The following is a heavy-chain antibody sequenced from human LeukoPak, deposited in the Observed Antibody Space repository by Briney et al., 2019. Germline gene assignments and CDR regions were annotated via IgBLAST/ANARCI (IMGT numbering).Heavy chain of an antibody. CDR1: GGSISSYY. V-gene: IGHV4-59*01. CDR2: IYYSAPT. CDR3: ARFKRESDIVATRGYYYGMDV. J-gene: IGHJ6*02. D-gene: IGHD5-12*01. Sequence: SASLSLAWTVAGGSISSYYWSSIRQPPGNGLEWIVSIYYSAPTNYNPSRKSRVTISVDTSKNQFSLKLSSVTAADTAVYYCARFKRESDIVATRGYYYGMDVWGQGTTVTVSS.